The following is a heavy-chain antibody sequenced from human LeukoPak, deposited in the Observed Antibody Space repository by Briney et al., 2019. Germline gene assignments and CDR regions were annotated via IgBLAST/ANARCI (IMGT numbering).Heavy chain of an antibody. V-gene: IGHV3-66*01. CDR3: ARGGDVVLTATPNLPDAFDI. J-gene: IGHJ3*02. D-gene: IGHD2-21*02. CDR2: IYSGGST. Sequence: GGSLRLSCAASGFTVTSNYMSWVRQAPGKGLEWVSVIYSGGSTYYADSVKGRFTISRDKSKNTLYLQMNSLRAEDTAVYYCARGGDVVLTATPNLPDAFDIWGQGTMVTVSS. CDR1: GFTVTSNY.